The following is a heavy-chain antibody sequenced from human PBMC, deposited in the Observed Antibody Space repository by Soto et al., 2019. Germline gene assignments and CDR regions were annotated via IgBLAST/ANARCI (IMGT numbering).Heavy chain of an antibody. J-gene: IGHJ4*02. Sequence: EVQLSESGGGLVQPGGSLRLSCAVSGFTFSNYDMNWVRQAPGKGLEWVSGISGSGGSTHYADSVKGRFTISRDNSKNTLYLQMNSLRADDTAVYYCVKEPTATVKCDYWGQGTLVTVSS. V-gene: IGHV3-23*01. CDR3: VKEPTATVKCDY. CDR1: GFTFSNYD. CDR2: ISGSGGST. D-gene: IGHD4-17*01.